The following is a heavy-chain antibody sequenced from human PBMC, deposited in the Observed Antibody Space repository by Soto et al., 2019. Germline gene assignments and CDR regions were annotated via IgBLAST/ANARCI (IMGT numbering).Heavy chain of an antibody. CDR2: ISAYNGNT. V-gene: IGHV1-18*01. Sequence: GASGKVSCKASGYTFTNYGISWVRQAPGQGLEWMGRISAYNGNTNYARKLQGRVTMTTDTSTSTAYMELRSLRSDDTAVYYCARDYGGNSERPFDYRGKGTLVTGSS. D-gene: IGHD4-17*01. CDR3: ARDYGGNSERPFDY. J-gene: IGHJ4*02. CDR1: GYTFTNYG.